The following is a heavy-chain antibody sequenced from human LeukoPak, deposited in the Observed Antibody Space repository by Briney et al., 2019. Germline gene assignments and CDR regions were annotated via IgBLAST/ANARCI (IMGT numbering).Heavy chain of an antibody. CDR1: GFTFSTYS. D-gene: IGHD2-21*02. CDR2: IYSGGST. V-gene: IGHV3-66*01. J-gene: IGHJ5*02. Sequence: GGSLRLSCAASGFTFSTYSMDWVRQAPGKGLEWVSTIYSGGSTYNADSVKGRFTISRDNSKNTLYLQMNNLRAEDTAVYYCARVRGSTAIVNWFDPWGQGTLVTVSS. CDR3: ARVRGSTAIVNWFDP.